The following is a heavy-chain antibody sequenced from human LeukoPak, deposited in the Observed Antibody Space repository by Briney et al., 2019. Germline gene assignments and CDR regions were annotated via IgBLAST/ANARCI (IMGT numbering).Heavy chain of an antibody. CDR2: IYYKGNT. D-gene: IGHD6-19*01. Sequence: SETLSLTCNVSGGSITCHYWSWIRQPPRKGLEWIGYIYYKGNTNYDSSLKSRFTISVDTSKNQASLKLSSVTAADTAVYYCARFIVAGSENYYYYDYMDVWGKGNTVTVSS. CDR1: GGSITCHY. J-gene: IGHJ6*03. V-gene: IGHV4-59*08. CDR3: ARFIVAGSENYYYYDYMDV.